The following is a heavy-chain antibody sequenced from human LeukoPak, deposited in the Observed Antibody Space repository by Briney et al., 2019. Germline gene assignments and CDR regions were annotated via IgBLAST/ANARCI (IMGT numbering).Heavy chain of an antibody. V-gene: IGHV1-69*13. CDR3: ARDPGY. Sequence: ASVKVSCKASGGTFSSYTISWVRQAPGQGLEWMGGIIPIFGTADYAQKFQGRVTITADESTSTAYMELSGLRSKDTAVYYCARDPGYWGQGSLVTVSS. CDR1: GGTFSSYT. CDR2: IIPIFGTA. J-gene: IGHJ4*02.